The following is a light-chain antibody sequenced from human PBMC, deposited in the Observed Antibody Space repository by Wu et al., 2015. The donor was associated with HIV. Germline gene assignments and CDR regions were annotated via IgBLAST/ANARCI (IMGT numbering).Light chain of an antibody. CDR2: GAS. V-gene: IGKV3-15*01. CDR1: TSVGSD. J-gene: IGKJ1*01. CDR3: LQYNQWPA. Sequence: MVMTQSPDTLAVSPGESATLSCRASTSVGSDLVWYQQKPGQAPKIIIYGASTRATGIPARFSGSGSGPEFTLTISSVQSEDFAVYICLQYNQWPAFGQGTKVEVK.